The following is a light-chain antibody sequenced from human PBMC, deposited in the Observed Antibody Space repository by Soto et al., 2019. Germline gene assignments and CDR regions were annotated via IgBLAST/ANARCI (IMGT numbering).Light chain of an antibody. CDR2: GAS. Sequence: EIVLTQSPGTLSLSPGERATLSCRASQSVSSSYLAWYQQKPAQAPRLLIYGASSRATSIPDRFSGIGSGTDFTLTISRLEPEDFAVYYCQQYGSSPITFGQGTRLEIK. V-gene: IGKV3-20*01. J-gene: IGKJ5*01. CDR1: QSVSSSY. CDR3: QQYGSSPIT.